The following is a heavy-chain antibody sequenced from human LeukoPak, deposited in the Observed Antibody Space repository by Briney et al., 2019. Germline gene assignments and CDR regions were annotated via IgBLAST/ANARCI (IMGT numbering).Heavy chain of an antibody. CDR1: GYTFTSYG. J-gene: IGHJ6*03. CDR3: ARVFYDFWSGYYTDFYYYYYMDV. Sequence: VASVKLSCKASGYTFTSYGISCVRQAPGQGLEWMGWISAYNGNTNYAQKLQGRVTMTTDTSTSTVYMELRSLRSDDTAVYYCARVFYDFWSGYYTDFYYYYYMDVWGKGTTVTVSS. V-gene: IGHV1-18*01. D-gene: IGHD3-3*01. CDR2: ISAYNGNT.